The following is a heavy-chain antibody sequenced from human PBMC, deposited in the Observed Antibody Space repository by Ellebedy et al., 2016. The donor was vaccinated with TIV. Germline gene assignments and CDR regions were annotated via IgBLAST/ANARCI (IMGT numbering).Heavy chain of an antibody. Sequence: ASVKVSCKASGYTFTSYYMHWVRQAPGQGLEWVGIINPNTETTRYAQKLQGRVTMTRDTSTSTVYMELSSLRSEDTAVYYSASSLGRLDAFDIWGQGTMVTVSS. CDR2: INPNTETT. CDR3: ASSLGRLDAFDI. V-gene: IGHV1-46*04. CDR1: GYTFTSYY. J-gene: IGHJ3*02.